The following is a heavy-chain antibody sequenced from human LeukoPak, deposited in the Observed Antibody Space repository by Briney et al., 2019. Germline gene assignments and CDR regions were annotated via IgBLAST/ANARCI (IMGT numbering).Heavy chain of an antibody. CDR1: GFTFSNAW. CDR3: TTYNNLGYYGSGSYSDY. J-gene: IGHJ4*02. D-gene: IGHD3-10*01. CDR2: IKSKTDGGTT. V-gene: IGHV3-15*01. Sequence: PGGSLRLSCAASGFTFSNAWMSWVRQAPGKGLEWVGRIKSKTDGGTTDYAAPVKGRFTISRDDSKNTLYLQMNSLKTEDTAVYYCTTYNNLGYYGSGSYSDYWGQGTLVTVSS.